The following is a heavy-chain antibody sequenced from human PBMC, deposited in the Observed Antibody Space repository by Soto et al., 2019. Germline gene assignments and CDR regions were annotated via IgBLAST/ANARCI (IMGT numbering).Heavy chain of an antibody. CDR1: GGTFSSYA. CDR2: LIPIFGTA. J-gene: IGHJ4*02. D-gene: IGHD3-22*01. CDR3: ARLPYYYDRSGYYFVDY. Sequence: QVQLVQSGAEVKKPGSSVKVSCKASGGTFSSYAISWVRQAPGQGLEWMGGLIPIFGTANYAQKFQGRVTISADKPTSTAYMELSSLRSEHTAVYYCARLPYYYDRSGYYFVDYWGQGTLVNVSS. V-gene: IGHV1-69*06.